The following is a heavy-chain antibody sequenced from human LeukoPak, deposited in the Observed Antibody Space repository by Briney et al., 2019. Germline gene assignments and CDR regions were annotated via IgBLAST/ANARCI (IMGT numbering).Heavy chain of an antibody. Sequence: GALRLSCAASGFTFSNYAMNWVRQAPGKGLEWVSGISGSGGSTYYAYSVKGRFTISRDNSKNTLYLQINSWRVEDTAVYYCAKQYDFWSGPDYWGQGTLVTVSS. CDR3: AKQYDFWSGPDY. D-gene: IGHD3-3*01. J-gene: IGHJ4*02. V-gene: IGHV3-23*01. CDR1: GFTFSNYA. CDR2: ISGSGGST.